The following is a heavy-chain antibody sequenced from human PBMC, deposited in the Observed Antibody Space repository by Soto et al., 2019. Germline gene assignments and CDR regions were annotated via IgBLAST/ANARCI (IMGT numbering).Heavy chain of an antibody. V-gene: IGHV1-69*01. CDR2: IIPIFGTA. D-gene: IGHD3-22*01. CDR3: ARDGYYYDSSGPNWFDP. Sequence: QVQLVQSGAEVKKPGSSVKVSCKASGGTFSSYAISWVRQAPGQGLEWMGGIIPIFGTANYAQKFQGRVTITADESTITAYMGLSSLRSEDTAVYYCARDGYYYDSSGPNWFDPWGQGTLVTVSS. J-gene: IGHJ5*02. CDR1: GGTFSSYA.